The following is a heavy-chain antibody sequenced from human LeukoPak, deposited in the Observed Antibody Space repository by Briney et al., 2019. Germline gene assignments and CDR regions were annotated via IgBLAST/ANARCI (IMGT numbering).Heavy chain of an antibody. V-gene: IGHV3-23*01. Sequence: GGSLRLSCAASGFTFSSHGMTWVRQAPGKGLEWVSGISGDGGGTFYADSVKGRFTISRDNSKNTLYLQMNSLRAEDTAVYYCARDGGFGYSYGYYYYGMDVWGQGTTVTVSS. CDR3: ARDGGFGYSYGYYYYGMDV. CDR2: ISGDGGGT. D-gene: IGHD5-18*01. CDR1: GFTFSSHG. J-gene: IGHJ6*02.